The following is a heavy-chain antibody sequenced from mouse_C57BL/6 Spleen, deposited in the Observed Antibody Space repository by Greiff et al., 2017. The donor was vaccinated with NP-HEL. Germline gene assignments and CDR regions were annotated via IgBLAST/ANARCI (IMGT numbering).Heavy chain of an antibody. Sequence: VQLQQPGAELVMPGASVKLSCKASGYTFTSYWMHWVKQRPGQGLEWIGEIDPSDSYTNYNQKFKGKSTLTVDKSSSTAYMQLSSLTSEDSAVYYCARRNYGSPWYFDVWGTGTTVTVSS. J-gene: IGHJ1*03. D-gene: IGHD1-1*01. CDR3: ARRNYGSPWYFDV. V-gene: IGHV1-69*01. CDR1: GYTFTSYW. CDR2: IDPSDSYT.